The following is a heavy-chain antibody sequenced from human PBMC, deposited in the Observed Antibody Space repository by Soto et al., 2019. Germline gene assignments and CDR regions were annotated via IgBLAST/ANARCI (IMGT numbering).Heavy chain of an antibody. J-gene: IGHJ4*02. D-gene: IGHD3-22*01. CDR2: INHSGST. CDR3: ARASYYDSSGPSTYFDY. Sequence: QVQLQQWGAGLLKPSETLSLTCAVYGGSFSGYYWSWIRQPPGKGLEWIGEINHSGSTNYNPSLTSRVTISVDTSKNQFSLKLSSVTAADTAVYYCARASYYDSSGPSTYFDYWGQGTLVTVSS. V-gene: IGHV4-34*01. CDR1: GGSFSGYY.